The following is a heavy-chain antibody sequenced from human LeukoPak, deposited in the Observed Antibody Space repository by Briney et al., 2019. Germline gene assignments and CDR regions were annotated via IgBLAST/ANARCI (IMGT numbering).Heavy chain of an antibody. D-gene: IGHD6-13*01. J-gene: IGHJ2*01. CDR3: AKDGTGYSSSWYKLDWYFDL. V-gene: IGHV3-43*02. Sequence: PGGSLRLSCAASGFTFDDYAMHWVRQAPGKGLEWVSLISGDGGSTYYADSVKGRFTISRDNSENSLYLQMNSLRTEDTALYYCAKDGTGYSSSWYKLDWYFDLWGRGTLVTVSS. CDR1: GFTFDDYA. CDR2: ISGDGGST.